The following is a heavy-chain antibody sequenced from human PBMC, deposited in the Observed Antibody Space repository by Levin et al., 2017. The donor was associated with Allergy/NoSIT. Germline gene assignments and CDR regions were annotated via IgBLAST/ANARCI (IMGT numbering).Heavy chain of an antibody. J-gene: IGHJ2*01. D-gene: IGHD1-1*01. CDR2: IDPRDSST. CDR1: GYSFSSYW. V-gene: IGHV5-10-1*01. Sequence: KVSCQGSGYSFSSYWITWVRQMPGKGLEWMGRIDPRDSSTKYSPSFQGHVTISSDKSSSTAFLHWTSLKASDTAMYYCARHALGGTGFWYFDLWARGTLVTVSS. CDR3: ARHALGGTGFWYFDL.